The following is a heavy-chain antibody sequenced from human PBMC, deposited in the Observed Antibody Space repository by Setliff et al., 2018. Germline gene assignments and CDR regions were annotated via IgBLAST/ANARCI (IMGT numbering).Heavy chain of an antibody. CDR3: AREPWYYNFWSGYYAY. D-gene: IGHD3-3*01. CDR2: INHSGST. CDR1: GGSFSGYY. J-gene: IGHJ4*02. V-gene: IGHV4-34*01. Sequence: LSLTCAVYGGSFSGYYWSWIRQPPGKGLEWIGEINHSGSTNYNPSLKSRVTISVDTSKNQFSLKLSSVTAADTAVYYCAREPWYYNFWSGYYAYWGQGTLVTVSS.